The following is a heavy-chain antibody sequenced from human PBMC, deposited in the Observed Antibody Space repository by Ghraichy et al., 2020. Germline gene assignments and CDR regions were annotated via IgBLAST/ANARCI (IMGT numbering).Heavy chain of an antibody. J-gene: IGHJ4*02. V-gene: IGHV4-4*02. D-gene: IGHD1/OR15-1a*01. CDR2: IYHSGST. CDR1: GGSISSSNW. Sequence: SETLSLTCAVSGGSISSSNWWSWVRQPPGKGLEWIGEIYHSGSTNYNPSLKSRVTISVDKSKNQFSLKLSSVTAADTAVYYCARVTLEQANYFDYWGQGTLVTVSS. CDR3: ARVTLEQANYFDY.